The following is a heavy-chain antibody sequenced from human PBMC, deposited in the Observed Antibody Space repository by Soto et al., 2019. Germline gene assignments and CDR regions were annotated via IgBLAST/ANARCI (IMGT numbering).Heavy chain of an antibody. CDR3: ARGEKIRLTIFGVVTAGPYYYDGMDL. CDR2: MNPNSGNT. Sequence: ASVKVSCKASGYTFTSYDINWVRQATGQGLEWMGWMNPNSGNTGYAQKFQGRVTMTRDTSISTAYMELSSLRSEDTAVDYCARGEKIRLTIFGVVTAGPYYYDGMDLWGQGTTVTVSS. J-gene: IGHJ6*02. CDR1: GYTFTSYD. V-gene: IGHV1-8*01. D-gene: IGHD3-3*01.